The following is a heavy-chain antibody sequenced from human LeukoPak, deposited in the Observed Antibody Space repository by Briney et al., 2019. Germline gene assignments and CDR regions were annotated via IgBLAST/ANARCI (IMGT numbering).Heavy chain of an antibody. Sequence: KPGGSLRLSCAASGFTFSSYSMNWVRQAPGKGLEWVSSISSSSSYIYYADSVKGRFTISRDNAKNSLYLQMNSLRAEDTAVYYCAKAPAMWQRDIDYWGQGTLVTVSS. D-gene: IGHD6-25*01. CDR3: AKAPAMWQRDIDY. CDR1: GFTFSSYS. J-gene: IGHJ4*02. CDR2: ISSSSSYI. V-gene: IGHV3-21*04.